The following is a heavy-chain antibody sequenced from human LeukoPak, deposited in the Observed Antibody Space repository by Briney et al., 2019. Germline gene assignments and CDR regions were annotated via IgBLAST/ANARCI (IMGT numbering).Heavy chain of an antibody. D-gene: IGHD5-18*01. CDR2: ISTYNGNA. Sequence: ASVKVSCKASGYTFTSFGMNWVRQAPGQGLEWMGWISTYNGNAKYAQKFQGRVTMTTDTSTTTAYMELGSLRSDDTAVYYCVREGSDTAHYNWFDPWGQGTLVTVSS. V-gene: IGHV1-18*01. CDR3: VREGSDTAHYNWFDP. CDR1: GYTFTSFG. J-gene: IGHJ5*02.